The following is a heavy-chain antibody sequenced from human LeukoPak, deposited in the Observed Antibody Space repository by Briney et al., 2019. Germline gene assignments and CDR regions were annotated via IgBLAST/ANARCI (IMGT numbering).Heavy chain of an antibody. Sequence: SETLSLTCTVSGGSISSSSYYWGWIRQPPGKGLEWIGSIYYSGSTHYNPSLKSRVTISVDTSKNQFSLKLSSVTAADTAVYYCATRGYSYGPYFDYWGQGTLVTVSS. CDR1: GGSISSSSYY. CDR2: IYYSGST. V-gene: IGHV4-39*07. J-gene: IGHJ4*02. CDR3: ATRGYSYGPYFDY. D-gene: IGHD5-18*01.